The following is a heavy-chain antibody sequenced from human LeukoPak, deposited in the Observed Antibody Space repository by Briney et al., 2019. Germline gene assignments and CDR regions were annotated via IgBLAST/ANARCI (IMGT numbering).Heavy chain of an antibody. CDR2: INPNSGVT. Sequence: ASVKVSCKASGYSFTGYYIHWVRQAPGLGLEWMGWINPNSGVTYYAQKFQGRVTMTRDMFISTVYMQLTRLRSDDAAVYYCARGDYYDSSGYLDSRNNWFDPWGQGTLVTVSS. CDR3: ARGDYYDSSGYLDSRNNWFDP. CDR1: GYSFTGYY. D-gene: IGHD3-22*01. J-gene: IGHJ5*02. V-gene: IGHV1-2*02.